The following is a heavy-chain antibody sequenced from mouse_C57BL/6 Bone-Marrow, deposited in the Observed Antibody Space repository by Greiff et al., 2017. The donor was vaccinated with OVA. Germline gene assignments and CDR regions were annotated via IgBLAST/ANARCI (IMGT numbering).Heavy chain of an antibody. J-gene: IGHJ2*01. CDR1: GFTFSSYG. CDR3: ARHENY. CDR2: ISSGGSYT. Sequence: EVMLVESGGDLVKPGGSLKLSCAASGFTFSSYGMSWVRQTPDKRLEWVATISSGGSYTYYPDSVKGRFTISRDNAKNTLYLQMSSLKSEDTTMYYCARHENYWGQGTTLTVSS. V-gene: IGHV5-6*01.